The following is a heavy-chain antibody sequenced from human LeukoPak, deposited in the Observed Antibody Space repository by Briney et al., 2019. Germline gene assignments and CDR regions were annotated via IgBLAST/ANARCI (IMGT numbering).Heavy chain of an antibody. V-gene: IGHV1-8*01. J-gene: IGHJ4*02. CDR2: MNPNSGNT. D-gene: IGHD3-22*01. CDR1: GYTSTSYD. Sequence: GASVKVSCKASGYTSTSYDINWVRQATGQRLEWMGWMNPNSGNTGYAQKFQGRVTMTRNTSISTAYMELSSLRSEDTAVYYCARGRGIVVVLDYWGQGTLVTVSS. CDR3: ARGRGIVVVLDY.